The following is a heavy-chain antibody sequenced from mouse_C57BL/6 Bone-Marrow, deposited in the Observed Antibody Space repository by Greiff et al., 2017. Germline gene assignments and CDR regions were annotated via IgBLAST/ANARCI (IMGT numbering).Heavy chain of an antibody. Sequence: EVHLVESGPELVKPGASVKISCKASGYSFTDYNMNWVKQSNGKSLEWIGVINPNYGTTSYNQKFKGKATLTVDQSSSTAYMQLSSLTSEDTAIYYCARFRWLLWAMDYWGQGTSVTVSS. CDR2: INPNYGTT. CDR1: GYSFTDYN. CDR3: ARFRWLLWAMDY. V-gene: IGHV1-39*01. J-gene: IGHJ4*01. D-gene: IGHD2-3*01.